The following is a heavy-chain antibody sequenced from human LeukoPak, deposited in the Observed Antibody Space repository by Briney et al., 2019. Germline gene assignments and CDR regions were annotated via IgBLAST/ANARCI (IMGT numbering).Heavy chain of an antibody. V-gene: IGHV4-34*01. Sequence: SETLSLTCAVYGGSFSGYYWSWIRQPPGKGLEWIGEINHSGSTNYNPSLKSRVTISVDTSKNQFSLKLSSVTAADTAVYYCARGAAMVDYWGQGTLVTVFS. D-gene: IGHD5-18*01. CDR1: GGSFSGYY. CDR2: INHSGST. CDR3: ARGAAMVDY. J-gene: IGHJ4*02.